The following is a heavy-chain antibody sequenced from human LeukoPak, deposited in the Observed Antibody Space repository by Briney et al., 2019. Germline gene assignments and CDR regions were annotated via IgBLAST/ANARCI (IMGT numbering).Heavy chain of an antibody. J-gene: IGHJ4*02. CDR1: GLNFADYA. Sequence: GGSLRLSCVVSGLNFADYAMHWVRQPPGKGLEWVSLISADGGTTFSADSVKGRFTIARDNSKNCLYLQMNSLRSEDTAMYCCAKESGKFDYWGQGTLVAVST. CDR3: AKESGKFDY. V-gene: IGHV3-43*02. CDR2: ISADGGTT.